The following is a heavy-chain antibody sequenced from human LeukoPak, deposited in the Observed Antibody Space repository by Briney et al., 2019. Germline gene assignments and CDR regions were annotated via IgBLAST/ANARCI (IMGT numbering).Heavy chain of an antibody. CDR1: GFTFSSSG. CDR3: AKDRARFGEYLNFDY. Sequence: GGSLRLSCAASGFTFSSSGMHWVRQALGKGLEWVAFLRYVGSNKYYADSVKGRFTISRDNSKNTLYLQMNSLRAEDTAVYYCAKDRARFGEYLNFDYWGQGTLVTVSS. J-gene: IGHJ4*02. CDR2: LRYVGSNK. D-gene: IGHD3-10*01. V-gene: IGHV3-30*02.